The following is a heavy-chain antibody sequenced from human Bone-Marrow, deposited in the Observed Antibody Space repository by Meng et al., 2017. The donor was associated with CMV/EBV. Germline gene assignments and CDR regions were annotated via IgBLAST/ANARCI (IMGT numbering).Heavy chain of an antibody. CDR2: ISKSGTTI. D-gene: IGHD1-26*01. CDR1: GFTFSSYS. Sequence: GESLKISCAASGFTFSSYSMNWVRQAPGKGLEWVSNISKSGTTIYNADSVKGRFTFSRDNAKNSLSLQMNSLRAEDTAIYYCARSASGNYPPYYFDYWGQGTLVTASS. V-gene: IGHV3-48*04. CDR3: ARSASGNYPPYYFDY. J-gene: IGHJ4*02.